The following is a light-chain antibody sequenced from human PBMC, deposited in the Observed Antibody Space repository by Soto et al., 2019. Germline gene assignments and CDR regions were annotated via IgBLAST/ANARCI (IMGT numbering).Light chain of an antibody. J-gene: IGLJ1*01. CDR3: CSYTGSYTYV. CDR2: DVN. V-gene: IGLV2-11*01. Sequence: QSALTQPRSVSGSPGQSVTISCAGTSRDVGGYDYVSWYQHHPGKAPKLMIYDVNKRPSGVPDRFSGSKFGNTASLTISGLQAEDEADYYCCSYTGSYTYVFGTGTKLTVL. CDR1: SRDVGGYDY.